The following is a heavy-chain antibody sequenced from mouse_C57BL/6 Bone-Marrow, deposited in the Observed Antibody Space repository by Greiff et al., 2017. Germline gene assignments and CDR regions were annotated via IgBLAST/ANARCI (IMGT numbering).Heavy chain of an antibody. D-gene: IGHD1-1*01. CDR3: ARSSTTVVDPPGY. CDR1: GFNIKDYY. V-gene: IGHV14-2*01. CDR2: IDPEDGET. Sequence: VQLQQSGAELVKPGASVKLSCTASGFNIKDYYMHWVKQRTEQGLEWIGRIDPEDGETKYAPKFQGKGTITADQSSNTAYLQLSSLTSEDTAVYYCARSSTTVVDPPGYWGQGTTLTVSS. J-gene: IGHJ2*01.